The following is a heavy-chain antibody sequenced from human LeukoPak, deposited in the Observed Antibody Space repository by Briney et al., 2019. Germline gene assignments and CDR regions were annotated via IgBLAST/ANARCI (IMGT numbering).Heavy chain of an antibody. J-gene: IGHJ6*02. Sequence: GGSLRLSCAASGFTFRSYGMHWVRQAPGKGLEWVAVISYDGSNKYYADSVKGRFTISRDNSKNTLYLQMNSLRAEDTAVYYCAKDSGYCSSTSCYEAYYYGMDVWGQGTTVTVSS. D-gene: IGHD2-2*01. CDR2: ISYDGSNK. CDR1: GFTFRSYG. CDR3: AKDSGYCSSTSCYEAYYYGMDV. V-gene: IGHV3-30*18.